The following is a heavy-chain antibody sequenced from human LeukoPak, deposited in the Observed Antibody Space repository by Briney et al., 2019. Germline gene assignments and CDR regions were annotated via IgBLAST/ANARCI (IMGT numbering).Heavy chain of an antibody. CDR2: IYPGDSDT. V-gene: IGHV5-51*01. CDR1: GYSFTSYW. J-gene: IGHJ5*02. Sequence: GVSLTISCTGSGYSFTSYWIGWVRHMPGKGMEWMGFIYPGDSDTRYSPSFQGQVTISADKSISTAYLQWSSLKASDTAMYYCARAGTIFGVVTQFDPWGQGTLVTVSS. CDR3: ARAGTIFGVVTQFDP. D-gene: IGHD3-3*01.